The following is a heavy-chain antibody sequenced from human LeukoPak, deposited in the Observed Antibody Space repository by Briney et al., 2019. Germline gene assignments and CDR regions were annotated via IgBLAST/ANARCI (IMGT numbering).Heavy chain of an antibody. CDR1: GFTFNTHT. CDR2: ITRSNSYT. Sequence: GGSLRLSCAASGFTFNTHTMNWVRQAPGKGLEWVSSITRSNSYTYYADSVKGRFTISRDNAKNSVYLQMNSLRAEDTAVYYCARESIVVVPAPMDVWGQGTTVTVS. D-gene: IGHD2-2*01. J-gene: IGHJ6*02. CDR3: ARESIVVVPAPMDV. V-gene: IGHV3-21*01.